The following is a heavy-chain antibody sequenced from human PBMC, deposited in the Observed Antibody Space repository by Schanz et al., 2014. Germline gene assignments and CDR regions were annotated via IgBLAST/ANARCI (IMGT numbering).Heavy chain of an antibody. CDR1: GFVFRGYV. CDR3: ARDLNRCGGDCYSG. V-gene: IGHV3-74*01. J-gene: IGHJ4*02. Sequence: VQLVESGGGVVQPGRSLRLSCAASGFVFRGYVMHWVRQAPGKGLVWVSHINSDGTTTTYADSVKGRFTISRDNAENSLYLQMNSLRAEDTAVYYCARDLNRCGGDCYSGWGQGTLVTVSS. D-gene: IGHD2-21*02. CDR2: INSDGTTT.